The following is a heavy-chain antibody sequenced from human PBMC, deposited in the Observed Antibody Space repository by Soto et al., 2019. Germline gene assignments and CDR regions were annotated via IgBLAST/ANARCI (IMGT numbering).Heavy chain of an antibody. V-gene: IGHV3-23*01. D-gene: IGHD6-19*01. CDR2: FSGSGGVT. J-gene: IGHJ4*02. CDR1: GFTFSSYA. CDR3: AKECHNSGWILYFDY. Sequence: EVQLLESGGGLVQPGVSLRLSCAASGFTFSSYAMSWVRQAPGQGLEWVSTFSGSGGVTYYADSVKGRLTISRDTSKSTMDPQMNVLSAEDTAVYYCAKECHNSGWILYFDYWGQGTMGPVSS.